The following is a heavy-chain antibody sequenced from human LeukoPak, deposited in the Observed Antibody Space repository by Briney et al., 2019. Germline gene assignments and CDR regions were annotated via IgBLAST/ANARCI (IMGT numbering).Heavy chain of an antibody. V-gene: IGHV4-61*02. D-gene: IGHD3-10*01. CDR3: ATPAAESEYYYGSGSYYPY. J-gene: IGHJ4*02. CDR2: IYTSGST. CDR1: GGSISSGSYY. Sequence: SSETLSLTCTVSGGSISSGSYYWSWIRQPAGKGLDWIGRIYTSGSTNYNPSLKSRVTISVDTSKNQFSLKLSSVTAADTAVYYCATPAAESEYYYGSGSYYPYWGQGTLVTVSS.